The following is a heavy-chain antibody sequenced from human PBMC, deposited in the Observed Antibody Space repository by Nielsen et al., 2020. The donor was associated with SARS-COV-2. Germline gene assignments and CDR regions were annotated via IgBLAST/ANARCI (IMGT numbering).Heavy chain of an antibody. D-gene: IGHD4-17*01. CDR2: ITDSGTT. CDR1: GGSISSGDYY. V-gene: IGHV4-61*08. CDR3: ARDYFGDYLDAFDI. Sequence: SETLSLTCTVSGGSISSGDYYWSWIRQPPGKGLEWIGFITDSGTTNYSPSLKSRVTISVDTSQNQFSLKLTSVTPSDTAVYYCARDYFGDYLDAFDIWGQGTMITVSS. J-gene: IGHJ3*02.